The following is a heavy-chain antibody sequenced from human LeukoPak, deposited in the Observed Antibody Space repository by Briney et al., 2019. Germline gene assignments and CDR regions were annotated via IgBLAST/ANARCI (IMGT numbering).Heavy chain of an antibody. Sequence: ASVKVSCNASGYTFTSYDINWVRQATGQGLEWMGWMNPNSGNTGYAQKFQGRVTITRNTSISTAYMELSSLRSEDTAVYYCARGKSEGRYYDFWSGYLGPYYYYYMDVWGKGTTVTVSS. CDR1: GYTFTSYD. V-gene: IGHV1-8*03. CDR2: MNPNSGNT. D-gene: IGHD3-3*01. J-gene: IGHJ6*03. CDR3: ARGKSEGRYYDFWSGYLGPYYYYYMDV.